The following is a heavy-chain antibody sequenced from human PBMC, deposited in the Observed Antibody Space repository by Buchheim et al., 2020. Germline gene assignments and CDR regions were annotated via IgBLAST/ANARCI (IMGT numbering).Heavy chain of an antibody. J-gene: IGHJ4*02. CDR2: INHSGST. CDR3: AKFTYSSGWYYFDY. D-gene: IGHD6-19*01. CDR1: GGSFSGYY. Sequence: QVQLQQWGAGLLKPSETLSLTCAVYGGSFSGYYWSWIRQPPGKGLEWIGEINHSGSTNYNPSLKSRVTISVDKSKNQFSLKLSSVTAADTAVYYCAKFTYSSGWYYFDYWGQGTL. V-gene: IGHV4-34*01.